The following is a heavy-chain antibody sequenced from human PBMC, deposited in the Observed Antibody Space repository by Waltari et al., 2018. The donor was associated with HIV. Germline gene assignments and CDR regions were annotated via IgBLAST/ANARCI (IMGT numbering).Heavy chain of an antibody. Sequence: QVQLVQSGAEVKKPGASVKVSCKASGYPFTGYYMHWVRQAPGQGLEWMGRINPNSGGTNYAQKFQGRVTMTRDTSISTAYMELSRLRSDDTAVYYCARDRGSSSAYYYGMDVWGQGTTVTVSS. V-gene: IGHV1-2*06. J-gene: IGHJ6*02. CDR1: GYPFTGYY. D-gene: IGHD6-13*01. CDR2: INPNSGGT. CDR3: ARDRGSSSAYYYGMDV.